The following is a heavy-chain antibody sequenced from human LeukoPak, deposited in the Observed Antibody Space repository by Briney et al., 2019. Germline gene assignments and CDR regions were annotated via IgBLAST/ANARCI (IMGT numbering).Heavy chain of an antibody. CDR3: ARDRYYYDSSGYYYFDY. V-gene: IGHV4-34*01. CDR1: GGSFSGYY. J-gene: IGHJ4*02. D-gene: IGHD3-22*01. Sequence: SSETLSLTCAVYGGSFSGYYWSWIRQPPGKGLEWIGEINHSGSTNYNPSLKSRVTMSVDTSKNQFSLKLSSVTAADTAVYYCARDRYYYDSSGYYYFDYWGQGTLVTVSS. CDR2: INHSGST.